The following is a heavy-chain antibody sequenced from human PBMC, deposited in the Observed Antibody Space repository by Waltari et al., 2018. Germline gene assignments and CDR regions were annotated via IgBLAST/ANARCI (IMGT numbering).Heavy chain of an antibody. CDR3: ARALVTTRIYFDY. CDR1: CDSISSYY. Sequence: QVQLQESGPGLVNPSETLSLTCTVSCDSISSYYWSWIRQPPGKGLEWIGYISYTGSTNYNPSLKSRVTFSVDTSKNQFSLKLSSATAADTAVYYCARALVTTRIYFDYWGLGTLVTVSS. D-gene: IGHD5-12*01. CDR2: ISYTGST. J-gene: IGHJ4*02. V-gene: IGHV4-59*08.